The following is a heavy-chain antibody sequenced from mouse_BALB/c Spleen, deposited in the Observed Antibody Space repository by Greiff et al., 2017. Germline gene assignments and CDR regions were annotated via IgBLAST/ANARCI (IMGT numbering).Heavy chain of an antibody. CDR2: ISDGGSYT. D-gene: IGHD4-1*01. V-gene: IGHV5-4*02. CDR3: ARVTGRSYAMDY. J-gene: IGHJ4*01. Sequence: DVMLVESGGGLVKPGGSLKLSCAASGFTFSDYYMYWVRQTPEKRLEWVATISDGGSYTYYPDSVKGRFTISRDNAKNNLYLQMSSLKSEDTAMYYCARVTGRSYAMDYWGQGTSVTVSS. CDR1: GFTFSDYY.